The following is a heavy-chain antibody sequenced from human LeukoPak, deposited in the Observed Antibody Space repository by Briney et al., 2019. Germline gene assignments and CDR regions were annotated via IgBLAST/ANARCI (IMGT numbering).Heavy chain of an antibody. V-gene: IGHV4-31*03. CDR2: IYYSGST. D-gene: IGHD6-13*01. Sequence: PSETLSLTCTVSGGSISSGGYYWSWIRQHPGKGLEWIGYIYYSGSTYYNPSLKSRVTISVDTSKNQFSLKLSSVTAADTAVYYCVSQSSGTIFDYWGQGTLVTVSS. CDR3: VSQSSGTIFDY. J-gene: IGHJ4*02. CDR1: GGSISSGGYY.